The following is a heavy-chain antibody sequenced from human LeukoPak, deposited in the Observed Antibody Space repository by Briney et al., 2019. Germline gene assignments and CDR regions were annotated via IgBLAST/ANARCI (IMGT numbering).Heavy chain of an antibody. CDR2: IYPGDSDT. J-gene: IGHJ4*02. V-gene: IGHV5-51*01. CDR3: ARGIVGVTSFPIFDY. CDR1: GYSFTSYW. D-gene: IGHD1-26*01. Sequence: GESLKISCKGSGYSFTSYWIGWVRQMPGKGLEWMGIIYPGDSDTRYSPSFQGQVTISADKSISTAYLQWSSLKASDTAMYYCARGIVGVTSFPIFDYWGQGTLVTVSS.